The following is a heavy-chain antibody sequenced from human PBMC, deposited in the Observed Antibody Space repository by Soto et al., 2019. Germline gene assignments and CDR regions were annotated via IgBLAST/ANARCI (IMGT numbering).Heavy chain of an antibody. CDR1: GFTFDDYA. Sequence: GGSLRLSCAASGFTFDDYAMHWVRQAPGKGLEWVSGISWNSGSIGYADSVKGRFTISRDNAKNSLYLQMNSLRAEDTALYYCAKNPYSSGWYWFDPWGQGTLVTVSS. CDR2: ISWNSGSI. CDR3: AKNPYSSGWYWFDP. V-gene: IGHV3-9*01. J-gene: IGHJ5*02. D-gene: IGHD6-19*01.